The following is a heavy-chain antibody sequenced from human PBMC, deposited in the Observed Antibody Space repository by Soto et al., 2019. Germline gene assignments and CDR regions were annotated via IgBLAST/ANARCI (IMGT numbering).Heavy chain of an antibody. V-gene: IGHV4-30-4*01. CDR2: IFDSGST. J-gene: IGHJ2*01. CDR1: GGSISGGVHS. D-gene: IGHD2-8*01. CDR3: AREIMPLTNDWYFDL. Sequence: QVQLQESGPGLVKPSETLSLTCTVSGGSISGGVHSWSWIRQPPGKGLEWIGHIFDSGSTYYNPSLKRRLTISVDTSKNQFSLRLSSVTAADTAVYYCAREIMPLTNDWYFDLWGRGTQVTVSS.